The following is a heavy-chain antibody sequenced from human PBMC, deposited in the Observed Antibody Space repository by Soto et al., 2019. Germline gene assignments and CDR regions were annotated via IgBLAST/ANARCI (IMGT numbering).Heavy chain of an antibody. CDR1: GFTFSSYG. CDR2: ISYDGSNK. J-gene: IGHJ6*02. V-gene: IGHV3-30*18. Sequence: PGGSLRLSCAASGFTFSSYGMHWVRQAPGKGLERVAVISYDGSNKYYADSVKGRFTISRDNSKNTLYLQMNSLRAEDTAVYYCAKAARGNYYYYYGMDVWGQGTTVTVSS. D-gene: IGHD3-10*01. CDR3: AKAARGNYYYYYGMDV.